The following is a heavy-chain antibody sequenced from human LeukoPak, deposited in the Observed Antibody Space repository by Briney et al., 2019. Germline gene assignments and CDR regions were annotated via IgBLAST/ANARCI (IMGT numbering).Heavy chain of an antibody. CDR2: IWYDGSNK. V-gene: IGHV3-33*01. CDR3: ARERSGWDFDY. CDR1: GFTFSSYG. J-gene: IGHJ4*02. D-gene: IGHD6-19*01. Sequence: GGSLRLSCAASGFTFSSYGMHWVRQAPGKGLEWVAVIWYDGSNKYYADSVKGRFTISRDNSKSTLYLQMNSLRAEDTAVYYCARERSGWDFDYWSQGTLVTVSS.